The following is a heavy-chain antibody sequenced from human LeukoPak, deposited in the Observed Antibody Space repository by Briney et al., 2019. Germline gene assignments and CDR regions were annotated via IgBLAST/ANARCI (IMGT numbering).Heavy chain of an antibody. CDR1: GGTFSSYA. V-gene: IGHV1-69*04. D-gene: IGHD3-10*01. CDR2: IIPILGIA. J-gene: IGHJ4*02. CDR3: ARDQGFGEGDY. Sequence: GASVKVSCKASGGTFSSYAISWVRRAPGQGLEWMGRIIPILGIANYAQKFQGRVTITADKSTSTAYMELSSLRSEDTAVYYCARDQGFGEGDYWGQGTLVTVSS.